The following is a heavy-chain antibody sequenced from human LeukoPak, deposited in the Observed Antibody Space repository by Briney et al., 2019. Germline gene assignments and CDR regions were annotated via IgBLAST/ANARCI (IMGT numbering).Heavy chain of an antibody. J-gene: IGHJ4*02. V-gene: IGHV3-23*01. D-gene: IGHD5-12*01. Sequence: GGSLRLSCAASGFTFSSYGMSWVRQAPGKGLEWVSAISGSGGSTYYADSVKGRFTISRDNSKNTLYLQMNSLRAEDTAVYYCANLGEWLRSPFDYWGQGTLVTVSS. CDR2: ISGSGGST. CDR1: GFTFSSYG. CDR3: ANLGEWLRSPFDY.